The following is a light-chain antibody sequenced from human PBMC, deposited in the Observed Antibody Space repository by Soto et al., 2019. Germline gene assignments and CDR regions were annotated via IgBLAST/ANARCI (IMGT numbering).Light chain of an antibody. Sequence: DVQMTQSPSSLSASVGDRVTITCRASQSISNRLHWYQQKPGKAPKLLIYTASTLQSGVPSRFSGSGFGTDFTLTISSLHPEDVASYYCQQTYSILITFGQGTRLEIK. CDR3: QQTYSILIT. J-gene: IGKJ5*01. CDR2: TAS. CDR1: QSISNR. V-gene: IGKV1-39*01.